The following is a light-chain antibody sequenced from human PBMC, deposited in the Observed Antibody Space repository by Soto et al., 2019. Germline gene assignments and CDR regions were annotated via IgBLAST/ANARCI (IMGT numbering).Light chain of an antibody. V-gene: IGKV3-15*01. J-gene: IGKJ1*01. CDR1: QSVSSN. Sequence: EIAMTQSPATLSVSPGERGTLSCRASQSVSSNLAWYQQKPGRSPRLLIYGASTRAIGIPARFSGSGSGTEFTLTISSLQSEDFAVYYCLQYNNWWAFGQGTKVDNK. CDR3: LQYNNWWA. CDR2: GAS.